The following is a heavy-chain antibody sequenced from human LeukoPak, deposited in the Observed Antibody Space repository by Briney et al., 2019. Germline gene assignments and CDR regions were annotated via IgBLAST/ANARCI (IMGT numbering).Heavy chain of an antibody. D-gene: IGHD1-1*01. CDR2: IKEWSGT. Sequence: SETLSLTCALYGGSFSGDYWSGLREPPGKGLEGVGEIKEWSGTHYNPSLTSRVDVSEDTSKQQFYIQLRSATAADTAMYYCTRGKGGTMFWGQGTLVTVSS. J-gene: IGHJ4*02. V-gene: IGHV4-34*01. CDR1: GGSFSGDY. CDR3: TRGKGGTMF.